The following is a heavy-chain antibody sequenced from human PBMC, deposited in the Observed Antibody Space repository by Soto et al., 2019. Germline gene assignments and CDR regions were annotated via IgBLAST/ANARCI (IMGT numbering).Heavy chain of an antibody. CDR2: IKSKTDGGTT. Sequence: GGSLRLSCAASGFTFSNAWMSWVRQAPGKGLEWVGRIKSKTDGGTTDYAAPVKGRFTISRDDSKNTLYLQMNSLKTEDTAVYYCTTPRYCSGGSCYHYYYYLDVWGKGTTVTVSS. CDR3: TTPRYCSGGSCYHYYYYLDV. D-gene: IGHD2-15*01. V-gene: IGHV3-15*01. J-gene: IGHJ6*03. CDR1: GFTFSNAW.